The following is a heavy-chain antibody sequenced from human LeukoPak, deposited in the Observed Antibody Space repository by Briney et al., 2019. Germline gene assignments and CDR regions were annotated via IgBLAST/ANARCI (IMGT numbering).Heavy chain of an antibody. CDR2: IYYSRST. J-gene: IGHJ4*02. D-gene: IGHD3-10*01. V-gene: IGHV4-39*06. Sequence: PSETLSLTCTVPGGSISSSNYYWGWIRQPPGKGLEWIGSIYYSRSTYKEQSLKSRVTISVDTSKNQFPLKLNSVTAAGTAVYYCASGGWFGGLLVYWGRGTLVSVSS. CDR1: GGSISSSNYY. CDR3: ASGGWFGGLLVY.